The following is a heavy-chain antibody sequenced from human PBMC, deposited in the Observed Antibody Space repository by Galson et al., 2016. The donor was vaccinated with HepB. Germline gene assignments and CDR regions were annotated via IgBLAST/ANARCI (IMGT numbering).Heavy chain of an antibody. Sequence: LEWVSLINGGGDSTHYADSVTGRFTISRDNFKNTLYLQMNSLRDEDTAIYYCAKFSGYMTTVTTGYFHHWGQGTLVAVSS. J-gene: IGHJ1*01. CDR2: INGGGDST. D-gene: IGHD4-17*01. V-gene: IGHV3-23*01. CDR3: AKFSGYMTTVTTGYFHH.